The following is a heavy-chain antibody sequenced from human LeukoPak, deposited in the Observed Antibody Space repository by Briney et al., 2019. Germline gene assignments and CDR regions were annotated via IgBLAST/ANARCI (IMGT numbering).Heavy chain of an antibody. CDR2: IYYSGST. Sequence: SETLSLTCTVSGGSISSSSYYWGWIRQPPGKGLEWIGSIYYSGSTYYNPSLKSRVTISVDKSKNQFSLKLRSVTAADTAVYYCARNYYDSSGYEYSSDYWGQGTLVTVSS. V-gene: IGHV4-39*07. CDR1: GGSISSSSYY. CDR3: ARNYYDSSGYEYSSDY. D-gene: IGHD3-22*01. J-gene: IGHJ4*02.